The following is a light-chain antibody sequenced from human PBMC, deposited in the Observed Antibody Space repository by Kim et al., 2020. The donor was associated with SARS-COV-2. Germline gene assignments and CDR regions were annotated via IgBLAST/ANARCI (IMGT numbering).Light chain of an antibody. CDR1: SSDVGSYNL. V-gene: IGLV2-23*02. J-gene: IGLJ3*02. Sequence: QSALTQPPSVSGSPGQPITISCTGTSSDVGSYNLVSWYQQQPGKAPKLMIYEVNKRPSGVSNRFFGSKSGNTASLTISGLQAEDEADYYCCSYAGSTTLVFGGGTKLTVL. CDR2: EVN. CDR3: CSYAGSTTLV.